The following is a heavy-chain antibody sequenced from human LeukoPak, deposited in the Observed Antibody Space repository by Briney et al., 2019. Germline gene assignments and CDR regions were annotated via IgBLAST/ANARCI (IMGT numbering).Heavy chain of an antibody. Sequence: ASVKVSCKASGYTFTSYYMHWVRQAPGQGLEWMGIINPSGGSTSYAQKFQGRVTMTRDTSTSTVYMELSSLRSEDTAVYYCARAPVSLRYFDWLSSSPYYYGMDVWGRGTTVTVSS. D-gene: IGHD3-9*01. CDR1: GYTFTSYY. J-gene: IGHJ6*02. CDR3: ARAPVSLRYFDWLSSSPYYYGMDV. CDR2: INPSGGST. V-gene: IGHV1-46*01.